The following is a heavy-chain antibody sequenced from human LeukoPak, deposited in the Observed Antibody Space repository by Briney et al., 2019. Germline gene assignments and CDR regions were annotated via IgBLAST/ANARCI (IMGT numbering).Heavy chain of an antibody. J-gene: IGHJ3*02. D-gene: IGHD3-3*01. Sequence: GESLKISCKASGYSFTSYWIGWVRQMPGKGLEWVAIIYPGDSDTRYNPSFQGQVSISADKSISTAYLQWGSLQASDTAMYYCARHADNFGSLSYPPHAFDIWGQGTMVTVSS. CDR3: ARHADNFGSLSYPPHAFDI. CDR1: GYSFTSYW. V-gene: IGHV5-51*01. CDR2: IYPGDSDT.